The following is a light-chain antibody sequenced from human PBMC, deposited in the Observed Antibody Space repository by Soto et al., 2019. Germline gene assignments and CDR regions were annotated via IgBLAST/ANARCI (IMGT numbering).Light chain of an antibody. CDR2: GAS. V-gene: IGKV3-20*01. CDR1: QSVTSNY. J-gene: IGKJ4*01. CDR3: QQYGTSPLT. Sequence: EIVLTQSPGTLSLSPGERATLSCRASQSVTSNYLAWYQQRPGQAPRLLIYGASSRATGIPDRFSGSGSGTDFTLTISILEPEYFAVYYCQQYGTSPLTFGGGTKVEIK.